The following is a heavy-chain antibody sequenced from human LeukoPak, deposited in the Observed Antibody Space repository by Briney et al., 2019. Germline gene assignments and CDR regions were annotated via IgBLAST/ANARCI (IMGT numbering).Heavy chain of an antibody. J-gene: IGHJ1*01. CDR1: GYTFTSYG. V-gene: IGHV1-18*01. CDR3: ARGLDPYYYYSSGYYYGAEYFQH. CDR2: ISAYNGNT. D-gene: IGHD3-22*01. Sequence: ASVKVSCKASGYTFTSYGISWVRQAPGQGLEWMGWISAYNGNTNYAQKLQGRVTMTTDTSTSTAYMELRGLRSDDTAVYYCARGLDPYYYYSSGYYYGAEYFQHWGQGTLVTVSS.